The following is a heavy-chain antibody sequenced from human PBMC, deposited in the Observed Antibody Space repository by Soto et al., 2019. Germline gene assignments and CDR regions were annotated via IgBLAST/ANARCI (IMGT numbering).Heavy chain of an antibody. CDR2: IYNDGTT. CDR3: VRPLPSGQTHARDV. J-gene: IGHJ6*02. V-gene: IGHV3-53*01. CDR1: GFTFNKYA. D-gene: IGHD3-10*01. Sequence: LRLSCTASGFTFNKYAMTWVRQAPGKGLEWASVIYNDGTTYYSQSVEGRFTISRDTSKNTLYLQMDRLRDEDTAVYYCVRPLPSGQTHARDVWGQGTTVTVSS.